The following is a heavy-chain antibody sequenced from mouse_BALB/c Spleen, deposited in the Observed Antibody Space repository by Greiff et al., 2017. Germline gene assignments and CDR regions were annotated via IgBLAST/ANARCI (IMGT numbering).Heavy chain of an antibody. J-gene: IGHJ4*01. Sequence: QVQLQQSGPGLVAPSQSLSITCTVSGFSLTGYGVNWVRQPPGKGLEWLGMIWGDGSTDYNSALKSRLSISKDNSKSQVFLKMNSLQTDDTARYYCARDYNGYDVYYYAMDYWGQGTSVTVSS. D-gene: IGHD2-2*01. CDR1: GFSLTGYG. CDR3: ARDYNGYDVYYYAMDY. V-gene: IGHV2-6-7*01. CDR2: IWGDGST.